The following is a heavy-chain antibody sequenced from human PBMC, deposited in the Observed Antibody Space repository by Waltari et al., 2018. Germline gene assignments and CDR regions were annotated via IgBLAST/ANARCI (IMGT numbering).Heavy chain of an antibody. Sequence: QVQLVQSGAEVKKPGSSVKVSCKASGGTFSSYAISWVRQAPGQGLEWMGGIIPIFGTANYAQKFQGRVTITADESTSTAYMELSSLRSEDTAVYYCAREGMYYYDSSGAKAFDYWGQGTLVTVSS. CDR1: GGTFSSYA. D-gene: IGHD3-22*01. V-gene: IGHV1-69*01. CDR2: IIPIFGTA. J-gene: IGHJ4*02. CDR3: AREGMYYYDSSGAKAFDY.